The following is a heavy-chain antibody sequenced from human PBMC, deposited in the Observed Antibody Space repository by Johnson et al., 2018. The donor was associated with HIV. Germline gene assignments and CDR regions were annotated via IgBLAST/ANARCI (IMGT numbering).Heavy chain of an antibody. CDR3: ARDSDSLYAFDI. Sequence: QMQLVESGGGVVQPGRSLRLSCAASGFTFSSYAMHWVHQAPGKGLEWVAVISYDGSNKYYADSVKGRFTISRDNSKNTLYLQMNSLRAEDTAVYYCARDSDSLYAFDIWGQGTMVTVSS. V-gene: IGHV3-30-3*01. CDR1: GFTFSSYA. D-gene: IGHD3-22*01. J-gene: IGHJ3*02. CDR2: ISYDGSNK.